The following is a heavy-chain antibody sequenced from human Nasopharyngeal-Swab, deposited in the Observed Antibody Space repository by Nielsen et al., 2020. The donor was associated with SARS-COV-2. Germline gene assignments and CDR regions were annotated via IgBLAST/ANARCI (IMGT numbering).Heavy chain of an antibody. J-gene: IGHJ4*02. D-gene: IGHD3-10*01. CDR1: GFTFSNAW. CDR2: IKSKTDGGTT. CDR3: TTRRLWFGELLMSDY. Sequence: GESLKISCAASGFTFSNAWMSWVRQAPGKGLEWVGRIKSKTDGGTTVYAAPVKGRFTISRDDSKNTLYLQMNSLKTEDTAVYYCTTRRLWFGELLMSDYWGQGTLVTVSS. V-gene: IGHV3-15*01.